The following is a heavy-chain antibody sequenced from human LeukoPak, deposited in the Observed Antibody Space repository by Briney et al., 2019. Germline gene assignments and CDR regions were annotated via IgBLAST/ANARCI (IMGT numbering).Heavy chain of an antibody. Sequence: PSETLSLTCSVSDESISSSSDYWAWIRQPPGKRLHWLGCIYHSGRPYYNPSLKSRVTILVDTYKNQFSLKVRSVNAADTATYYCARHRRDFYYYMDIWGKGTTVTVSS. CDR3: ARHRRDFYYYMDI. CDR2: IYHSGRP. CDR1: DESISSSSDY. D-gene: IGHD5-24*01. V-gene: IGHV4-39*01. J-gene: IGHJ6*03.